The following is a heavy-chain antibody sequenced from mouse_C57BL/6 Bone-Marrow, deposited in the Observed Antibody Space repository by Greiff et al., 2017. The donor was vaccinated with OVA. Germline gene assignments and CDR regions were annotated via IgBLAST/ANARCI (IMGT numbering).Heavy chain of an antibody. V-gene: IGHV1-64*01. J-gene: IGHJ2*01. Sequence: QVQLQQSGAELVKPGASVKLSCKVSGYTFTSYWMHWVKQRPGQGLEWIGMIHPNSGSTNYNEKFKSKATLTVDKSSSTAYMQLSSLTSEDSAVYYCARGEFTTVSDYWGQGTTLTVSS. CDR2: IHPNSGST. D-gene: IGHD1-1*01. CDR1: GYTFTSYW. CDR3: ARGEFTTVSDY.